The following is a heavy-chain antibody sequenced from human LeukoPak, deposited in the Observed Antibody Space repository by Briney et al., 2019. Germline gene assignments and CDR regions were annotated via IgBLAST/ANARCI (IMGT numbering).Heavy chain of an antibody. CDR2: IYYSGST. CDR3: ARLGEYSYGSFDY. D-gene: IGHD5-18*01. V-gene: IGHV4-59*08. Sequence: SETPSLTCTVSGGSISSYYWSWIRQPPGKGLEWIGYIYYSGSTNYNPSLKSRVTISLKLSSVTAADTAVYYCARLGEYSYGSFDYWGQGTLVTVSS. CDR1: GGSISSYY. J-gene: IGHJ4*02.